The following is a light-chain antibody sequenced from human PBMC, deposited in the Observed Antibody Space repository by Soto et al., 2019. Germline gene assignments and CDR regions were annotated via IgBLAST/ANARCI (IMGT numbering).Light chain of an antibody. CDR3: QQRAN. CDR2: GTS. CDR1: LSVSGY. V-gene: IGKV3-11*01. J-gene: IGKJ5*01. Sequence: EIVLTQSPASLALSPGERATLSCRASLSVSGYLAWYQQRPNQAPMLLLHGTSNRAPGIPARFSGEGSGTDFTLSISSLEPEDSEVDYCQQRANFGQGTRLEIK.